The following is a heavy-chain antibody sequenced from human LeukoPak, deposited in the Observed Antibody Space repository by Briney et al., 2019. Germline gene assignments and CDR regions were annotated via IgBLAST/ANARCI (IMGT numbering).Heavy chain of an antibody. V-gene: IGHV4-59*01. Sequence: SETLSLTCTVSGGSISSYYWSWIRLPPGKGLGWIGYIYYTGATYYNPSLKSRATISLDTSKNQFSLKLSSVTAADAAVYYCARAGYSYGTGYYFDYWGQGALVTVSS. J-gene: IGHJ4*02. CDR2: IYYTGAT. D-gene: IGHD5-18*01. CDR3: ARAGYSYGTGYYFDY. CDR1: GGSISSYY.